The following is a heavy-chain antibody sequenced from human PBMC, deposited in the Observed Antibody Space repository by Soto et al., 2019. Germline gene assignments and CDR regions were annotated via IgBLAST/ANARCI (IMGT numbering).Heavy chain of an antibody. J-gene: IGHJ4*02. Sequence: GASVKVSCKASGYTFTSYAMHWVRQAPGQRLERMGWINAGNGNTKYSQKFQGRVTITRDTSASTAYMELSSLRSEDTAVYYCARGIQLWRYFDYSGQGTLVTPSS. CDR2: INAGNGNT. CDR1: GYTFTSYA. V-gene: IGHV1-3*01. D-gene: IGHD5-18*01. CDR3: ARGIQLWRYFDY.